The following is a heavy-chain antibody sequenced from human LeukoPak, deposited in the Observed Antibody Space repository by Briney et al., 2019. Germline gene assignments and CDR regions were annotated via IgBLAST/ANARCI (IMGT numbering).Heavy chain of an antibody. CDR1: GFTFDDYA. V-gene: IGHV3-9*01. CDR3: AKDIFRYSSGGYDY. Sequence: GRSLRLSCAASGFTFDDYAMHWVRQAPGKGLEWVSGISWNSGSIGYADSVKGRFTISRDNAKNSLYLQMNSLRAEGTALYYCAKDIFRYSSGGYDYWGQGTLVTVSS. J-gene: IGHJ4*02. D-gene: IGHD6-19*01. CDR2: ISWNSGSI.